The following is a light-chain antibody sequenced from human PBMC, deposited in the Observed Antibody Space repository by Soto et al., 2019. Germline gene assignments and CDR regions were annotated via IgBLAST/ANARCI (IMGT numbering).Light chain of an antibody. Sequence: EVVLTQSPGTLSLSAGEKVTLSCRASQPVATNSVAWYQQKPGQAPRLLFYSASNRATGVPDRFSGSGSETDSTLTISRLEPEDFAVYYCQQYGSSPMYTFGQGTKLEIK. CDR3: QQYGSSPMYT. V-gene: IGKV3-20*01. CDR2: SAS. CDR1: QPVATNS. J-gene: IGKJ2*01.